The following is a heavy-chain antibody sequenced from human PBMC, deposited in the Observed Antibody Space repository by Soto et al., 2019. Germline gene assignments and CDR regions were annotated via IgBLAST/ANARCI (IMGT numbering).Heavy chain of an antibody. V-gene: IGHV1-2*04. Sequence: ASVKVSCKASGYTFTGYYMHWVRQAPGQGLEWMGWINPNSGGTNYAQKFQGWVTMTRDTSISTAYMELSRLRSDDTAVYYCDSCDFCCAYRFDYWGQGALVTVSS. CDR1: GYTFTGYY. D-gene: IGHD3-3*01. CDR3: DSCDFCCAYRFDY. J-gene: IGHJ4*02. CDR2: INPNSGGT.